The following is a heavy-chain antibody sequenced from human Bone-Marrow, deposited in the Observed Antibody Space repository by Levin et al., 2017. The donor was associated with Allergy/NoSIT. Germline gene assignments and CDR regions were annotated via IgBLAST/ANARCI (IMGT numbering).Heavy chain of an antibody. CDR2: ITDSSGTI. CDR1: GFTFSSYT. V-gene: IGHV3-23*01. D-gene: IGHD2-8*01. Sequence: GGSLRLSCATSGFTFSSYTMNWVRQAPGKGLEWVSIITDSSGTIYYADSVRGRFTISRDNSKSALYLQMNSLRVEDTAIYYCAIANALRAFDFWGQGTVVTVSS. CDR3: AIANALRAFDF. J-gene: IGHJ3*01.